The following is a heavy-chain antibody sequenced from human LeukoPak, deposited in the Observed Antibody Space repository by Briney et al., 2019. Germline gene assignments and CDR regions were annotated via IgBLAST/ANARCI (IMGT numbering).Heavy chain of an antibody. J-gene: IGHJ4*02. D-gene: IGHD2-2*01. CDR2: FDPEDGET. CDR3: ATPGGYCSSTSCYAFGY. CDR1: GYTLTELS. Sequence: ASEKVSCKVSGYTLTELSMHWVRQAPGKGLEWMGGFDPEDGETIYAQKFQGRVTMTEDTSTDTAYMELSSLRSEDTAVYYCATPGGYCSSTSCYAFGYWGQGTLVTVSS. V-gene: IGHV1-24*01.